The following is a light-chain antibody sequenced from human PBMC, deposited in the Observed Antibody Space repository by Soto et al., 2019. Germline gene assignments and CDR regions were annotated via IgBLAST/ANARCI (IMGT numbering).Light chain of an antibody. J-gene: IGKJ4*01. Sequence: DIVMTQSPDSLAVSLGERATINCKSSQSVLYSSNNKNYLAWYQQKPGQPPKLLIYWASTRESGIPDRFSGRGSGTGFTLTISSLQAEDVAVYYCQQYFSTPLTFGGGTKVEIK. V-gene: IGKV4-1*01. CDR3: QQYFSTPLT. CDR1: QSVLYSSNNKNY. CDR2: WAS.